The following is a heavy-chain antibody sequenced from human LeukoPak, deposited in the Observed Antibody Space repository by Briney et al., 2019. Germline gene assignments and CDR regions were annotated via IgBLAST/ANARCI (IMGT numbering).Heavy chain of an antibody. CDR2: IYYSGST. CDR3: ARSAEAEYYYDSSGLWEY. D-gene: IGHD3-22*01. Sequence: PSETLSLTCAVYGGSFSGYYWSWIRQPPGKGLERIGSIYYSGSTYYNPSLKSRVTISVDTSKNQFYLKLSSVTAADTAVYFCARSAEAEYYYDSSGLWEYWGQGTLVTVSS. J-gene: IGHJ4*02. CDR1: GGSFSGYY. V-gene: IGHV4-34*01.